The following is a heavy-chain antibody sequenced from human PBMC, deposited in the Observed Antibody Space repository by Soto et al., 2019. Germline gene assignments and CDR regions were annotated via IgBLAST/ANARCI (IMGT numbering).Heavy chain of an antibody. J-gene: IGHJ4*02. V-gene: IGHV4-39*01. CDR3: ARRVQDIVVVTAEYYFDY. CDR2: IYYSGST. D-gene: IGHD2-21*02. Sequence: SETLSRTCTVSGGSISSSSYYWGWIRQPPGKGLEWIGSIYYSGSTYYNPSLKSRVTISVDTSKNQFSLKLSSVTAADTAVYYCARRVQDIVVVTAEYYFDYWGQGTLVTVSS. CDR1: GGSISSSSYY.